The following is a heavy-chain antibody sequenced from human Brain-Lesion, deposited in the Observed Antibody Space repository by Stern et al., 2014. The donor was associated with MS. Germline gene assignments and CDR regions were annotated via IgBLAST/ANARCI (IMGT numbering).Heavy chain of an antibody. Sequence: EVQLVDSGGGLVKPGGSLRLSCEASGFTFNSYSMNWVRQAPGKGLEWVSSISVGTDYIYYADSVKGRFTISRDNAKNSLFLQMNALRAEDTGVYYCARVDCSGTNCFYYYYGMDVWGQGTTVTVSS. J-gene: IGHJ6*02. V-gene: IGHV3-21*01. CDR2: ISVGTDYI. CDR1: GFTFNSYS. CDR3: ARVDCSGTNCFYYYYGMDV. D-gene: IGHD2-2*01.